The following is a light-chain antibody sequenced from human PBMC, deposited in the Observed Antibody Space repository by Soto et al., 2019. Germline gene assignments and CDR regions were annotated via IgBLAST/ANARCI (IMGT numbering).Light chain of an antibody. CDR2: IAS. CDR1: QDISNY. J-gene: IGKJ4*01. CDR3: QQYDNLPLT. V-gene: IGKV1-33*01. Sequence: DIHMTKSTSSLSACVGDRVTITCQASQDISNYLNWYQQKPGKTTNLLIYIASNLETGVPSRFSGSGSGTDFTFTISSLQPEDIATYYCQQYDNLPLTFGGGTKVDIK.